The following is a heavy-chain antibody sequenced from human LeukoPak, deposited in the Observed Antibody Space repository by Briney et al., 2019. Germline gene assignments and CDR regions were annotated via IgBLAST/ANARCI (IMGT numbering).Heavy chain of an antibody. CDR3: ARLRIMITFGGVIAPGWFDP. V-gene: IGHV4-59*12. D-gene: IGHD3-16*02. CDR2: IHNSGTS. Sequence: SETLSLTCTVSDDSISDYYRGWIRQPPGKGLEWIGYIHNSGTSTYNLSLKSRVTISADTSKNQFSLKLSSVTAADTAVYYCARLRIMITFGGVIAPGWFDPWGQGTLVTVSS. CDR1: DDSISDYY. J-gene: IGHJ5*02.